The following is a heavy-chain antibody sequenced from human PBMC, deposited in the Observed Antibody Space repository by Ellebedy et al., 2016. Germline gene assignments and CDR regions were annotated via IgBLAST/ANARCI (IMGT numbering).Heavy chain of an antibody. D-gene: IGHD1-26*01. CDR2: FDPEDGET. CDR1: GYTLTELS. V-gene: IGHV1-24*01. Sequence: ASVKVSCKVSGYTLTELSMHWVRQAPGKGLEWMGGFDPEDGETIYAQKFQGRVTMTEDTSTDTAYMELSSLRSEDTAVYYCATSFGVGATHPRDYWGQGTLVTVSS. J-gene: IGHJ4*02. CDR3: ATSFGVGATHPRDY.